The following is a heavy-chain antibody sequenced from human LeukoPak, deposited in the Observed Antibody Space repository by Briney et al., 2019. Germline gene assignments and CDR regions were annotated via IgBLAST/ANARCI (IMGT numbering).Heavy chain of an antibody. D-gene: IGHD3-10*01. V-gene: IGHV3-33*01. CDR3: ARASGPFDY. CDR2: IWNDGSNK. CDR1: GFTFSTYG. Sequence: PGRSLRPSCAASGFTFSTYGMHWVRQAPGKGLEWVAVIWNDGSNKYYADSVKGRFTISRDNSKNTLYLQMNSLRAEDTAVYSCARASGPFDYWGQGTLVTVSS. J-gene: IGHJ4*02.